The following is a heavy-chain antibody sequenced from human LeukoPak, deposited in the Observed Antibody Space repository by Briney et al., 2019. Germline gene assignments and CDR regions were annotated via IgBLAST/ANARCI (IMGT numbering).Heavy chain of an antibody. CDR1: GYSISSGYY. J-gene: IGHJ6*03. V-gene: IGHV4-38-2*02. CDR2: INHSGST. Sequence: SETLSLTCTVSGYSISSGYYWGWIRQPPGKGLEWIGEINHSGSTNYNPSLKSRVTISVDTSKNQFSLKLSSVTAADTAVYYCARGRSSGYYYYYMDVWGQGTMVTVSS. D-gene: IGHD2-15*01. CDR3: ARGRSSGYYYYYMDV.